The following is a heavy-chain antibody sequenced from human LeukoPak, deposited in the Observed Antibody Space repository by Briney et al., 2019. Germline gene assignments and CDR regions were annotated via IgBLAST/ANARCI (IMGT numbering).Heavy chain of an antibody. CDR3: AGEFRYCTGGSCYYPLGR. V-gene: IGHV3-64*01. Sequence: WGSLRLSCAASGFTFSSYAMYWVRQAPGKGLEYVSAISCHGDSTDYANSVKGRFTISRDNSKNLLYLQMGSLRTEDMAVYYCAGEFRYCTGGSCYYPLGRWGQGTPVTVSS. J-gene: IGHJ4*02. D-gene: IGHD2-15*01. CDR2: ISCHGDST. CDR1: GFTFSSYA.